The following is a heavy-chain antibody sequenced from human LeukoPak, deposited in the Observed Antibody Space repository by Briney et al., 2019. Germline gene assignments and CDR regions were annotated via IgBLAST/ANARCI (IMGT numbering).Heavy chain of an antibody. V-gene: IGHV3-48*03. CDR1: GFTFSSYE. J-gene: IGHJ4*02. CDR2: ISSSGSTI. D-gene: IGHD3-10*01. Sequence: GGSLRLSCAASGFTFSSYEMNWVGQAPGKGLEWVSYISSSGSTIYYADSVKGRFTISRDNSKNTLYLQMNSLRAEDTAVYYCAKDEPRLTMVRGAKPYYFDYWGQGTLVTVSS. CDR3: AKDEPRLTMVRGAKPYYFDY.